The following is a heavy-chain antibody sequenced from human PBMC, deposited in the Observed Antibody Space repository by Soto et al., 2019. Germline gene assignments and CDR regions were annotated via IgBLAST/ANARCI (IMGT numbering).Heavy chain of an antibody. D-gene: IGHD1-1*01. CDR3: AYNRNDANGFDY. CDR1: GGTFSSYA. Sequence: SVKVSFKASGGTFSSYAISWVRQATGQGLEWMGGIIPIFGTANYAQKFQGRVTITADKSTSTAYMELSSLRSEDTAVYYCAYNRNDANGFDYWGKGTLGTVSS. V-gene: IGHV1-69*06. CDR2: IIPIFGTA. J-gene: IGHJ4*02.